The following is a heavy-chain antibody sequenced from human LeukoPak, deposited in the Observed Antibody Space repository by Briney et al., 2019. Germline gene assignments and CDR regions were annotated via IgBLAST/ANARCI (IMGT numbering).Heavy chain of an antibody. CDR2: HSLGDSET. Sequence: GASPKISCKSSGYSFTSNWIGLVCQMPGKGLESGGIHSLGDSETKYSPSFQGQVTISLDKSISTAYLQWSSLKASDTAMYYCARRLRAVAGYYFDYWGQGNLVTVSS. D-gene: IGHD6-19*01. CDR3: ARRLRAVAGYYFDY. V-gene: IGHV5-51*01. J-gene: IGHJ4*02. CDR1: GYSFTSNW.